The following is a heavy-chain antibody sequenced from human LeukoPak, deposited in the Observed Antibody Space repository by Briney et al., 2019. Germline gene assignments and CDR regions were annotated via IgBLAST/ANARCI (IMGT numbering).Heavy chain of an antibody. Sequence: SETLSLTCAVYGGSLSGYYWSWIRQPPGKGLEWIGEINHSGSTNYNPSLKSRVTISVDTSKNQFSLKLSSVTAADTAVYYCARGYYYDRSFDYWGQGTLVTVSS. D-gene: IGHD3-22*01. CDR3: ARGYYYDRSFDY. V-gene: IGHV4-34*01. CDR1: GGSLSGYY. J-gene: IGHJ4*02. CDR2: INHSGST.